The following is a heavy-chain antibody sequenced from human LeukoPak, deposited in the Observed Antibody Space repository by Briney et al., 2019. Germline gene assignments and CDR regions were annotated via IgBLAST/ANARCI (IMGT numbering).Heavy chain of an antibody. CDR2: IYYSGST. CDR1: DDSISTFY. CDR3: ARGAATVDY. J-gene: IGHJ4*02. V-gene: IGHV4-59*01. Sequence: SETLSLTCTVSDDSISTFYWSWIRQPPGKGLEWIGYIYYSGSTNYNPSLKSRVTISVDTSKNQFSLKLSSVTAADTAVYYCARGAATVDYWGQGTLVTVSS. D-gene: IGHD6-25*01.